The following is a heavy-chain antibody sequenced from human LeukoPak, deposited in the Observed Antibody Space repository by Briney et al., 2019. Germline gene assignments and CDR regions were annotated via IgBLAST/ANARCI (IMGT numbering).Heavy chain of an antibody. J-gene: IGHJ2*01. CDR3: ARDREDIAAAGPDWYFDL. V-gene: IGHV4-59*01. D-gene: IGHD6-13*01. Sequence: GSTNYNPSLKSRVTISVDTSKNQFSLKLSSVTAADTAVYYCARDREDIAAAGPDWYFDLWGRGTLVTVSS. CDR2: GST.